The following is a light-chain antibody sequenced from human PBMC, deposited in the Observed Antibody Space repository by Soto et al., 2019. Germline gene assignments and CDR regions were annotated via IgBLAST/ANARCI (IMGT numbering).Light chain of an antibody. CDR3: QQYDNWPPFT. Sequence: EIVLTQSPGTLSLSPGERATLSCRASQNISRSLAWYQQKPGQGPSLLIYGTSTRAGGVPARFSGGGSGTEFTLTISSLESEDFAVYYCQQYDNWPPFTFGPGTKVDNK. V-gene: IGKV3-15*01. CDR1: QNISRS. J-gene: IGKJ3*01. CDR2: GTS.